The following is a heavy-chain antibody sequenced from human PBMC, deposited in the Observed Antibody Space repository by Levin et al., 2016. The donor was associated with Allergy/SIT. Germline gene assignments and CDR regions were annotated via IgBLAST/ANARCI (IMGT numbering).Heavy chain of an antibody. CDR2: ISSTGSHI. Sequence: GESLKISCTASGFTFKTYNMNWVRQAPGKGLEWVSSISSTGSHIYYADSLKGRITISRDNAQNSLSLQVNSLRAEDTAVYYCARAIRLERVTLDYYYYYGMDVWGQGTTVTVSS. CDR3: ARAIRLERVTLDYYYYYGMDV. J-gene: IGHJ6*02. V-gene: IGHV3-21*01. CDR1: GFTFKTYN.